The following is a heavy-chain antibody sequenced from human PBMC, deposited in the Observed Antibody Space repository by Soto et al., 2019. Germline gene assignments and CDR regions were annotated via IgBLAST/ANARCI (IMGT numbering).Heavy chain of an antibody. CDR2: IYYSGST. J-gene: IGHJ5*02. Sequence: SETLSLTCTVSSGSISSSIFYWGWIRQPPGKGLEYIGTIYYSGSTSYNPSLKSRVTISVDTSMNQFSLKLSSVTAADTAVYYCASKRWELPNWFDPWGQGTLVTVSS. CDR3: ASKRWELPNWFDP. CDR1: SGSISSSIFY. D-gene: IGHD1-7*01. V-gene: IGHV4-39*07.